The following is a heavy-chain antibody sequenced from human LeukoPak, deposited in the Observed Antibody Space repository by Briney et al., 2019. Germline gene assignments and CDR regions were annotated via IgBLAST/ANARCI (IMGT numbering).Heavy chain of an antibody. CDR2: IYHSGST. V-gene: IGHV4-4*02. D-gene: IGHD6-19*01. J-gene: IGHJ4*02. Sequence: SGTLSLTCAVSGGSISSSNWWSWVRQPPGKGLEWIGEIYHSGSTNYNPSLKSRVTISVDKSKNQFSLKLSSVTAADTAMYYCARVAVAHLAYFDYWGQGTLVTVSS. CDR1: GGSISSSNW. CDR3: ARVAVAHLAYFDY.